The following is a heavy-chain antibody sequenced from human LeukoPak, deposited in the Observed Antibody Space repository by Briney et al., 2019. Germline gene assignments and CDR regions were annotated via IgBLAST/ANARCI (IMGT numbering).Heavy chain of an antibody. CDR1: GASVSSHY. D-gene: IGHD1-26*01. CDR3: AREVGESYDGIYFYFTDF. J-gene: IGHJ6*03. V-gene: IGHV4-59*02. Sequence: SETLSLTCSVSGASVSSHYWSWVRQPPGKGLEWIGYINYIGSTNYNPSLKSRVTISRDTARNQLSLKLSSVTAADTAVYYCAREVGESYDGIYFYFTDFWGRGTTVTVSS. CDR2: INYIGST.